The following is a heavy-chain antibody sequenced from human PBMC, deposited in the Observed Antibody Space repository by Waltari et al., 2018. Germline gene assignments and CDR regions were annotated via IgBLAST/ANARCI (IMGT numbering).Heavy chain of an antibody. CDR3: ARGTWELPGNWFDP. D-gene: IGHD1-26*01. V-gene: IGHV1-3*03. J-gene: IGHJ5*02. Sequence: QVQLVQSGAEVKKPGASVKVSCKASGYTFTSYAMHWVRQAPGQRLEWMGWINAGKGNTKYSQEYQGRVTINRDTSASTAYMELSSLRSEDMAVYYCARGTWELPGNWFDPWGQGTLVTVSS. CDR1: GYTFTSYA. CDR2: INAGKGNT.